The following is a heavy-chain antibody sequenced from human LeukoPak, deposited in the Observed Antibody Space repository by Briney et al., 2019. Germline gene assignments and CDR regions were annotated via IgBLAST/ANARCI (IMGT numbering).Heavy chain of an antibody. Sequence: PSGTLSLTCAVSVGSISSGNWWTWVRQSPGKGLEWIGEIYHNGTLNYNPSLKSRVTISADSFKNHFSLKLTSVTAADTAVYYCVAEEYGTGSYYKSAFWGKGALVTVSS. V-gene: IGHV4-4*02. CDR2: IYHNGTL. CDR1: VGSISSGNW. J-gene: IGHJ4*02. CDR3: VAEEYGTGSYYKSAF. D-gene: IGHD3-10*01.